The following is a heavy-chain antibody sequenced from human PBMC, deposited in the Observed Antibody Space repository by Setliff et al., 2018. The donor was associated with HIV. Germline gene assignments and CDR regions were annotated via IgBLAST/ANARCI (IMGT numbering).Heavy chain of an antibody. V-gene: IGHV4-39*07. D-gene: IGHD2-21*02. CDR1: GGSISTSNYY. Sequence: PSETLSLTCTVSGGSISTSNYYWGWVRQPPGKGLEWVGNVDYTGSTSYNPSLKSRVTISVDTSKNQFSLRLNSVTAADTAVYYCARQGNIVVVTSFDYWGQGTLVTVSS. CDR3: ARQGNIVVVTSFDY. CDR2: VDYTGST. J-gene: IGHJ4*02.